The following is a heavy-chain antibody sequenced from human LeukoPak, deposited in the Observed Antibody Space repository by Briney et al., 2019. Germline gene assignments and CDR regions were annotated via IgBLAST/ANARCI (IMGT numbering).Heavy chain of an antibody. V-gene: IGHV3-30*18. J-gene: IGHJ4*02. Sequence: GRSLRLSCAASGFTLSSYGMHWVRQAPGKGLEWVVVISYDGSNKYYADSVKGRFTISRDNSKNTLYLQMNSLRAEDTAVYYCAKQSWGSTYYFDYWGQGTLVTVSS. CDR3: AKQSWGSTYYFDY. D-gene: IGHD7-27*01. CDR1: GFTLSSYG. CDR2: ISYDGSNK.